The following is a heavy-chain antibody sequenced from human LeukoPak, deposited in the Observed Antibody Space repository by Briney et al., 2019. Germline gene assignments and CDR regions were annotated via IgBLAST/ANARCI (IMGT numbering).Heavy chain of an antibody. Sequence: GGSLRLSCAASGFTFSSYPIHWVRQAPGKGLDWVAVISDDGNNPYYSDSVKGRFTIPRDNSKNTLYLQMNSLRAEDTAVYYCAKHSGYDHIKYFQHWGQGTLVTVSS. J-gene: IGHJ1*01. CDR1: GFTFSSYP. CDR3: AKHSGYDHIKYFQH. CDR2: ISDDGNNP. V-gene: IGHV3-30-3*01. D-gene: IGHD5-12*01.